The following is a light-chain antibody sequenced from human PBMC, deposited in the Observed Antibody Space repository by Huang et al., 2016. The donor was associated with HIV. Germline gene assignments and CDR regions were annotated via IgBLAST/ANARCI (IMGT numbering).Light chain of an antibody. CDR1: QDIGNF. CDR2: GAS. V-gene: IGKV1-27*01. J-gene: IGKJ1*01. Sequence: DIQMTQSPSSLSASPGVRVTLSCRAYQDIGNFLAWYQHKPGGVPRLLIYGASTLQSGVPSRFSGRGSGTDFTLTITSFQPDDVATYYCQRYDSAPRAFGQGTKVEI. CDR3: QRYDSAPRA.